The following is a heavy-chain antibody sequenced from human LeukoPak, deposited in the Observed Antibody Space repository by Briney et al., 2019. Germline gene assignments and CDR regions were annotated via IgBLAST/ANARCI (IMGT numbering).Heavy chain of an antibody. Sequence: PSETLSLTCAVYGGSFSGYSWSWIRQPPGKGLEWIGYIYHSGSTYYNPSLKSRVTISVDRSKNQFSLKLSSVTAADTAVYYCARRRSYYYDSSGYYHPYDYWGQGTLVTVSS. V-gene: IGHV4-34*01. CDR1: GGSFSGYS. CDR3: ARRRSYYYDSSGYYHPYDY. CDR2: IYHSGST. D-gene: IGHD3-22*01. J-gene: IGHJ4*02.